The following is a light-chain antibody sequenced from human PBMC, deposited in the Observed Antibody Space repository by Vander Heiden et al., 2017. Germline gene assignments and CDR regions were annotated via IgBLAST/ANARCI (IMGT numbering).Light chain of an antibody. CDR3: QSYDSSLSVV. Sequence: QSVLTQPPSVSGPPGQRFTISCTGSSSNIGAGYDVHWYQQLPGTAPKLLIYGNSNRPSGVPDRFSGSKSGTSASLAITGLQAEDEADYYCQSYDSSLSVVFGGGTKLTVL. J-gene: IGLJ2*01. CDR2: GNS. CDR1: SSNIGAGYD. V-gene: IGLV1-40*01.